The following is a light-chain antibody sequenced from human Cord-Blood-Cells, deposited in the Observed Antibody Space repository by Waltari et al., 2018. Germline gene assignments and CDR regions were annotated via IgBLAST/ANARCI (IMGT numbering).Light chain of an antibody. CDR1: QSVLYSSNNKNY. CDR2: WAS. V-gene: IGKV4-1*01. Sequence: DLVMTQSPDSLAVSLGERATLHCQSSQSVLYSSNNKNYLAWYQQKPGQPPKLLIYWASTRESGVPDRFSGSGSGTDFTLTISSLQAEDVAVYYCQQYYSTPQTFGQGTKVEIK. J-gene: IGKJ1*01. CDR3: QQYYSTPQT.